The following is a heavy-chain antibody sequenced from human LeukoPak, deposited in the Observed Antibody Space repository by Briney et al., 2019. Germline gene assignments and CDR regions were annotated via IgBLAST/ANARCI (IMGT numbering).Heavy chain of an antibody. CDR1: GFTFSSYS. V-gene: IGHV3-48*01. D-gene: IGHD6-6*01. CDR3: AKLVRSSSPLDY. J-gene: IGHJ4*02. Sequence: GGSLRLSCAASGFTFSSYSMNWVRQAPGKGLEWVSYISSSSSTIYYADSVKGRFTISRDNSKNTLYLQMNSLRAEDTAIYYCAKLVRSSSPLDYWGQGILVIVSS. CDR2: ISSSSSTI.